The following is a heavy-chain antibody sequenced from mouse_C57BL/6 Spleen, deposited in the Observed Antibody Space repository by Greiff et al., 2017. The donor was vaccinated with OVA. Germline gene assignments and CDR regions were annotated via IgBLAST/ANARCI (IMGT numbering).Heavy chain of an antibody. CDR1: GYTFTDYE. CDR2: IDPETGGT. V-gene: IGHV1-15*01. D-gene: IGHD1-1*01. Sequence: QVQLQQSGAELVRPGASVTLSCKASGYTFTDYEMHWVKQTPVHGLEWIGAIDPETGGTAYNQKFKGKAILTADKSSSTAYMELRSLTSEDSAVYYWTRRALATTVVASFDYWGQGTTLTVSS. CDR3: TRRALATTVVASFDY. J-gene: IGHJ2*01.